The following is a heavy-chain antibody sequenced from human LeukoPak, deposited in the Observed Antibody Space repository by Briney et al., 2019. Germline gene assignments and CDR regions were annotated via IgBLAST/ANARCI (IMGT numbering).Heavy chain of an antibody. CDR2: IVGSSSNM. Sequence: PGGSLRLSCTASGFSFSTYSMNWVRQAPGKGLEWVSYIVGSSSNMYYADFVKGRFTISRDNAKNSLYLQMGSLRAEDTAVYYCATDTPETAAFDYWGQGTLVTVSS. D-gene: IGHD1-1*01. CDR3: ATDTPETAAFDY. J-gene: IGHJ4*02. CDR1: GFSFSTYS. V-gene: IGHV3-48*04.